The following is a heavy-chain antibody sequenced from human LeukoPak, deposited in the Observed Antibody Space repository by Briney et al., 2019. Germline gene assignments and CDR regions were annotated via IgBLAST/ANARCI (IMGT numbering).Heavy chain of an antibody. CDR1: GFTFSNAW. V-gene: IGHV3-15*01. CDR3: TTATTHLLPKLRYFDCVDAFDI. Sequence: TGGSLRLSCAASGFTFSNAWMSWVRQAPGKGLEWVGRIKSKTDGGTTDYAATVKGRFTISRDDSKNTLYLQMNSLKTEDTAVYYCTTATTHLLPKLRYFDCVDAFDIWGQGTMVTVSS. J-gene: IGHJ3*02. D-gene: IGHD3-9*01. CDR2: IKSKTDGGTT.